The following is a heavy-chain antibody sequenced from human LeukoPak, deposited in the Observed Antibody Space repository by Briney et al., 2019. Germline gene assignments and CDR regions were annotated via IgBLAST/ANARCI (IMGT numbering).Heavy chain of an antibody. CDR3: ARARSTMMMFAAFDV. J-gene: IGHJ3*01. CDR1: GFTLSSYE. V-gene: IGHV3-48*03. Sequence: PGGSLRLSCAASGFTLSSYEMNWVRQAPGKGLEWVSYISSSGSTIYYADSVKGRFTISRDNAKNSLYLQMDSLRAEDTAVYYCARARSTMMMFAAFDVWGQGTTVTVSS. CDR2: ISSSGSTI. D-gene: IGHD3-16*01.